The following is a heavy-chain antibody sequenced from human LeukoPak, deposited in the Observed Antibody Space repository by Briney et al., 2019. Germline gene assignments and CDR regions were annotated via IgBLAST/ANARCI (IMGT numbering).Heavy chain of an antibody. D-gene: IGHD2-2*01. V-gene: IGHV3-66*01. CDR3: GRGGYDMYD. J-gene: IGHJ6*02. CDR2: INRDGPT. Sequence: GGSLRLSCAASGFTFSSYEMNWIRLAPGKGLEWVSTINRDGPTFHADSVKGRFTISRDNSRNTLYLQMNSLRAEDTAVYYCGRGGYDMYDWGQGTTVSVSS. CDR1: GFTFSSYE.